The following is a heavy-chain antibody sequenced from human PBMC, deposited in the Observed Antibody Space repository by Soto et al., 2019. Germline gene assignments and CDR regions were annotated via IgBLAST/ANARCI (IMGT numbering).Heavy chain of an antibody. V-gene: IGHV3-48*03. D-gene: IGHD4-4*01. CDR1: GFTFSSYE. CDR3: VRSKGF. J-gene: IGHJ4*02. Sequence: GGSLRLSCAASGFTFSSYELNWVRQPPGKGLEWVSYIGSRGISIYYADSVQGRFTISRDNAKNSLSLQMNSLRAEDTAVYYCVRSKGFWGQGTLVTVSS. CDR2: IGSRGISI.